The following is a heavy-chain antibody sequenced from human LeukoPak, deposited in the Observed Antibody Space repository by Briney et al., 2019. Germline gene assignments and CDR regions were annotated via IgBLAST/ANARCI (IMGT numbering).Heavy chain of an antibody. CDR3: ARRREDYSSSGYYYYYYMDV. D-gene: IGHD6-6*01. CDR1: GYSFTSYW. V-gene: IGHV5-51*01. J-gene: IGHJ6*03. Sequence: GDSLKISGMGSGYSFTSYWIGWVRQMPGKGLEWMGIIYPGDSDTRYSPSFQGQVTSSADKSISTAYLQWSSLKASDTAMYYCARRREDYSSSGYYYYYYMDVWGKETTVTVSS. CDR2: IYPGDSDT.